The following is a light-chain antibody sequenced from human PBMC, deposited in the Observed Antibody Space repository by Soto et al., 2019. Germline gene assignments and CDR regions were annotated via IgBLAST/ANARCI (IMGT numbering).Light chain of an antibody. CDR1: QSVSSD. CDR3: QQYNNWPPIT. V-gene: IGKV3-15*01. Sequence: EMLITQAPSTLSVSPADRPTLSCRASQSVSSDFARYQQKPRQPPRLLIYGASTRATGIPARFSGSGSGTEFTLTISSLQSEDFALYFCQQYNNWPPITFGQGTRLEIK. J-gene: IGKJ5*01. CDR2: GAS.